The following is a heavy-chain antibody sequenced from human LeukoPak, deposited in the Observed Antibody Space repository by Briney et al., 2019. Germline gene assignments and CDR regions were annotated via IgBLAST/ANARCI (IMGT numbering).Heavy chain of an antibody. CDR3: ASLADPTFLDRWLTPFDY. J-gene: IGHJ4*02. V-gene: IGHV1-2*02. CDR2: INPSSGGT. CDR1: GYTFTGYY. D-gene: IGHD6-19*01. Sequence: WASVKVSCKASGYTFTGYYMHGVRQAPGQGLEWMGWINPSSGGTNYAQKFQGRVTMTRDTSISTDYMELSRLRSDDTAVYYCASLADPTFLDRWLTPFDYWGQGTLVTVSS.